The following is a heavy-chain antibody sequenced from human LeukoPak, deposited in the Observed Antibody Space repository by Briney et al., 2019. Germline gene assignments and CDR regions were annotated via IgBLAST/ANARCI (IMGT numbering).Heavy chain of an antibody. CDR2: ISYDGSNK. CDR1: GFAFSFYA. CDR3: ARDWFHAIDY. Sequence: GGSLRLSCAASGFAFSFYAMHWVRQAPGKGLEWVAVISYDGSNKYYADSVKGRFTISRDNSKNTLHLQMNSLRAEDTAVYYCARDWFHAIDYWGQGTLVTVSS. D-gene: IGHD2/OR15-2a*01. V-gene: IGHV3-30*04. J-gene: IGHJ4*02.